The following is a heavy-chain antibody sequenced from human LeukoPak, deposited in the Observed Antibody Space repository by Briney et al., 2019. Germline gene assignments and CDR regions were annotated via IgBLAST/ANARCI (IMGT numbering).Heavy chain of an antibody. J-gene: IGHJ4*02. CDR2: ISGSGGST. CDR3: AKRATIGY. Sequence: GGSLRLSCAASGFTFSSFAMCWGRPAPGTGLEWVSAISGSGGSTYYADSVKGRFTISRDNSKNTLYLQMNSLRAEDTAVYYCAKRATIGYWGQGTLVTVSS. D-gene: IGHD5-12*01. CDR1: GFTFSSFA. V-gene: IGHV3-23*01.